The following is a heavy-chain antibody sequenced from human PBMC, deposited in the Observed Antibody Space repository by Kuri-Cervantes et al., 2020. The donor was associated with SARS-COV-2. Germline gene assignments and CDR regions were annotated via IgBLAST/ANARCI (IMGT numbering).Heavy chain of an antibody. CDR2: ISGSGGST. CDR3: AKVYGDIVVVPAAKYFQH. CDR1: GFTFSSYA. J-gene: IGHJ1*01. Sequence: GGSLRLSCAASGFTFSSYAMSWVRRAPGKGLEWVSAISGSGGSTYYADSVKGRFTISRDNSKNTLYLQMNSLRAEDTAVYYCAKVYGDIVVVPAAKYFQHWGQGTLVTVSS. D-gene: IGHD2-2*01. V-gene: IGHV3-23*01.